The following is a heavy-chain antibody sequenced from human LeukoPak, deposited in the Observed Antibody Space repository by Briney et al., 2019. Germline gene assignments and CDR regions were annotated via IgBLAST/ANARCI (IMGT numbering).Heavy chain of an antibody. V-gene: IGHV4-39*01. J-gene: IGHJ3*02. CDR3: ARHSANHGDRRPDAFDI. CDR2: IYYSGST. D-gene: IGHD4-17*01. Sequence: SETPSLTCTVSGGSISSSSYYWGWIRQPPGKGLEWIGSIYYSGSTYYNPSLKSRVTISVDTSKNQFSLKLSSVTAADTAVYYCARHSANHGDRRPDAFDIWGQGTMVTVSS. CDR1: GGSISSSSYY.